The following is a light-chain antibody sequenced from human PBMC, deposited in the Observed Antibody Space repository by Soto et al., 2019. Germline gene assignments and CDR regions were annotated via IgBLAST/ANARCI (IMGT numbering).Light chain of an antibody. CDR3: CSYTSLSTVV. CDR2: AVS. Sequence: QYALTQPASVSGDPGQSITISCTGTSSDVGGYNHVSWYQHSPGKAPKLILFAVSDRPSGVSHRFSGSKSGNTASLTISGLQAEDEADYYCCSYTSLSTVVFGGGTKLTVL. CDR1: SSDVGGYNH. V-gene: IGLV2-14*01. J-gene: IGLJ2*01.